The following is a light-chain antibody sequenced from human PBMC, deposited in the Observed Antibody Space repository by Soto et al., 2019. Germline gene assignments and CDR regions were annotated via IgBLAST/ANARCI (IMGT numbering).Light chain of an antibody. V-gene: IGKV3-20*01. CDR1: QSVSSRY. Sequence: IGMTHSLATVSVSKGERATLSCRASQSVSSRYLAWYQHKPGQAPRLLMYDASIRATGIPDRIRGSGSGTDFTLTISRLEPEDFAVYSCQQYGSSTPTFGQGTRLEIK. J-gene: IGKJ5*01. CDR3: QQYGSSTPT. CDR2: DAS.